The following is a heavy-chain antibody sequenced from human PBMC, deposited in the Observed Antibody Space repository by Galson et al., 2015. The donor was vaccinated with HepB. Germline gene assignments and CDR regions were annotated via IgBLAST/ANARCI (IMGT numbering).Heavy chain of an antibody. D-gene: IGHD5-12*01. CDR2: ISTYNGNT. CDR3: AREGTTGYPFDAFDI. V-gene: IGHV1-18*01. J-gene: IGHJ3*02. Sequence: SVKVSCKASGYTFTMFDISWVRQAPGQGLEWMGWISTYNGNTNYAQKYQGRVTMTTDTSTSSAYMELRSLRSEDTAVYYCAREGTTGYPFDAFDIWGQGTMVTVSS. CDR1: GYTFTMFD.